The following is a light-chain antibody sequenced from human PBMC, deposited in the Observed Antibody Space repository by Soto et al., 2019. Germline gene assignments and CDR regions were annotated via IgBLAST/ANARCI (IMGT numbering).Light chain of an antibody. Sequence: QSALTQPASVSGSPGQSITISCTGTSSDVGSYNYVSWYQQYPGKAPKLMIYDVSNRPSGVSYRFSGSKSGNTASLTISGLQAGDEGDYYRRSYTTRSTQVVFRGGTQPTGL. CDR2: DVS. CDR1: SSDVGSYNY. V-gene: IGLV2-14*01. CDR3: RSYTTRSTQVV. J-gene: IGLJ3*02.